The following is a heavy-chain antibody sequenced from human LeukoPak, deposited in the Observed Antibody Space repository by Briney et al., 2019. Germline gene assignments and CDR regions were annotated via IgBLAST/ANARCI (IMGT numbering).Heavy chain of an antibody. CDR3: ARDPHSGYGSDY. Sequence: PSETLSLTCTVSGDSISSAGYYWSWIRRHPGKGLEWIGYIYYSGSAYYNPSLKSRVTISLDTSKNQFSLKVSSVTAADTAVYYCARDPHSGYGSDYWGQGTLVTVSS. CDR2: IYYSGSA. CDR1: GDSISSAGYY. V-gene: IGHV4-31*03. D-gene: IGHD5-12*01. J-gene: IGHJ4*02.